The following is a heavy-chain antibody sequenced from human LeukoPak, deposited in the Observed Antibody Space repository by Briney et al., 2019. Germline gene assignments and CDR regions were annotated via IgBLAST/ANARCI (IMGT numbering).Heavy chain of an antibody. Sequence: GGSLRLSCAASGFTFSSYWMSWVRQAPGKGLEWVANIKQDGSVKNSVDSVKGRFTISRDNAKNSLYLQMNSLRVDDTAVYYCARDRYSSSWGQGTLVTVSS. CDR3: ARDRYSSS. V-gene: IGHV3-7*01. D-gene: IGHD6-13*01. CDR1: GFTFSSYW. J-gene: IGHJ4*02. CDR2: IKQDGSVK.